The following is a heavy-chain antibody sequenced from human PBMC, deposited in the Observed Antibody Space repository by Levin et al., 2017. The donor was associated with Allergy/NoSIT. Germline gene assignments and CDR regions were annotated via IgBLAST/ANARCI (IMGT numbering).Heavy chain of an antibody. V-gene: IGHV3-21*01. J-gene: IGHJ4*02. CDR1: GFPFSSYS. CDR2: ISSSSSYI. CDR3: AYTIFDY. Sequence: LSLTCAASGFPFSSYSMNWVRQAPGKGLEWVSSISSSSSYIYYADSVKGRFTISRDNAKNSLYLQMNSLRAEDTAVYYCAYTIFDYWGQGTLVTVSS.